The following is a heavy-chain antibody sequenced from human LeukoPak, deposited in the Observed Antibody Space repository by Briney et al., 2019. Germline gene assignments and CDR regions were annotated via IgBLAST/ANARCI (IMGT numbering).Heavy chain of an antibody. CDR1: GFTFNTYS. V-gene: IGHV3-21*01. CDR2: ISSTSSYI. CDR3: ARDAGITGTTDLDY. J-gene: IGHJ4*02. Sequence: GGSLRLSCAASGFTFNTYSMDWVGQAQGKGREGVSSISSTSSYIYYADSVKGRFTISRDNAKSSLYLQMNSLRAEDTAVYYCARDAGITGTTDLDYWGQGTLVTVSS. D-gene: IGHD1-7*01.